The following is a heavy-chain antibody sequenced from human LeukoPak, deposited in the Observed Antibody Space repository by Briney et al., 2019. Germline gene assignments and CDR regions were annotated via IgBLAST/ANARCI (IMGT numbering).Heavy chain of an antibody. CDR1: GGTFSSYA. Sequence: ASVKVSCKASGGTFSSYAISWVRQAPGQGLEWMGGIIPIFGTANYAQKFQGRVTITADESTSTAYMELSRLRSEDTAVYYCARDLIAAAGYYFDYWGQGTLVTVSS. CDR2: IIPIFGTA. J-gene: IGHJ4*02. V-gene: IGHV1-69*13. CDR3: ARDLIAAAGYYFDY. D-gene: IGHD6-13*01.